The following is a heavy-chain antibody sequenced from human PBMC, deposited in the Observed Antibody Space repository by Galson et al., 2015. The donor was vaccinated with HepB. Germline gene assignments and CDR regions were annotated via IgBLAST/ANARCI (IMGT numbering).Heavy chain of an antibody. D-gene: IGHD3-3*01. V-gene: IGHV3-30*18. CDR3: AKDYTITIWSPTYYYYMDV. Sequence: SLRLSCAASGSTFSSYGMHWVRQAPGKGLEWVAVISYDGSNKYYADSVKGRFTISRDNSKNTLYLQMNSLRAEDTAVYYCAKDYTITIWSPTYYYYMDVWGKGTTVTVSS. CDR1: GSTFSSYG. CDR2: ISYDGSNK. J-gene: IGHJ6*03.